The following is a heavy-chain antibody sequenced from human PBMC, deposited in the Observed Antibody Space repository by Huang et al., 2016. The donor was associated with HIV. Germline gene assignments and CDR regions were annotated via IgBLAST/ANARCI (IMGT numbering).Heavy chain of an antibody. CDR3: ARHLAPIAAAGSSWFDP. CDR1: GYSFTSYW. J-gene: IGHJ5*02. V-gene: IGHV5-51*01. CDR2: SSPGDSDT. Sequence: EVQLVQSGAEVKKPGESLKISCKGSGYSFTSYWIGWVRQMPGKGLEWMGISSPGDSDTRYSPACQGQVTISADKAISTAYLRWSSLKASDSAMYYCARHLAPIAAAGSSWFDPWGQGTLVTVSS. D-gene: IGHD6-13*01.